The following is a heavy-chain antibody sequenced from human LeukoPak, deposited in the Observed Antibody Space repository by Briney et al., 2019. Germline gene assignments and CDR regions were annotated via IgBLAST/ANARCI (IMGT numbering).Heavy chain of an antibody. CDR1: GGSFSGYY. D-gene: IGHD3-22*01. J-gene: IGHJ4*02. CDR2: INHSGST. V-gene: IGHV4-34*01. Sequence: SETLSLTCAVYGGSFSGYYWSWIRQPPGKGLEWIGEINHSGSTNYNPSLKSRVTISVDTSKNQFSLKLSSVTAADTAVYYCAREGPSLQSGYYNYWGQGTLVTVSS. CDR3: AREGPSLQSGYYNY.